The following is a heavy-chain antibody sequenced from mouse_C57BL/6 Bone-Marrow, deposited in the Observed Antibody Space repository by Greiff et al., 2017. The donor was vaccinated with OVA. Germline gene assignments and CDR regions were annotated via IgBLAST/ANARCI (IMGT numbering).Heavy chain of an antibody. CDR1: GFTFSSYA. CDR3: TRDRDYGSSRYFDV. J-gene: IGHJ1*03. D-gene: IGHD1-1*01. V-gene: IGHV5-9-1*02. CDR2: ISSGGDYI. Sequence: EVQRVESGAGLVKPGGSLKLSCAASGFTFSSYAMSWVRQTPEKRLEWVAYISSGGDYIYYADTVKGRFTISRDNARNTLYLQMSRLKSEDTAMYYCTRDRDYGSSRYFDVWGTGTTVTVSS.